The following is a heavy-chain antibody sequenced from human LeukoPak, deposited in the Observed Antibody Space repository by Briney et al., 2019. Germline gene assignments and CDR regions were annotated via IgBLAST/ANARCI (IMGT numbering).Heavy chain of an antibody. CDR2: INHSGST. V-gene: IGHV4-34*01. J-gene: IGHJ4*02. CDR3: TRGSGDY. Sequence: SETLSLTCAVYGGSFSGYYWSWIRQPPGKGLEWIGEINHSGSTNYNPSLKSRVTISVGTSKNQFSLKLSSVTAADTAVYYCTRGSGDYWGQGTLVTVSS. CDR1: GGSFSGYY.